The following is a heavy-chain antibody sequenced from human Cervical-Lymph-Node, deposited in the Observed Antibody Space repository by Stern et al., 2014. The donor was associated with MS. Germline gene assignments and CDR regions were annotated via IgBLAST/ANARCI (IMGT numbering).Heavy chain of an antibody. V-gene: IGHV3-30*01. Sequence: VQLVESGGGVVQPGRSLRLSCAASGFIFSNYAMHWVRQPPGAGLEWVAVVSSDGANPYFADSVKGRFTISRDNSKNTLYLQMNSLKIEDTAIYYCASQIWGQGTMVTVSS. CDR2: VSSDGANP. J-gene: IGHJ3*02. CDR3: ASQI. CDR1: GFIFSNYA.